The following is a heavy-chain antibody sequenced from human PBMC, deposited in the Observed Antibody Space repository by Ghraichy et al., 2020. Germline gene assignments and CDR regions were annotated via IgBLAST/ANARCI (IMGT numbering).Heavy chain of an antibody. D-gene: IGHD2-15*01. V-gene: IGHV3-30*04. CDR1: GFSFNNYA. CDR3: ARGLGRNSWSFGY. J-gene: IGHJ4*02. CDR2: ISYDGNYK. Sequence: GGSLRLSCAASGFSFNNYAMHWVRQAPGKGLEWVALISYDGNYKYDADTVKGRFTISRDNSTNPIYLQMNSLRVEDTAIYYCARGLGRNSWSFGYWGQGILVTVSS.